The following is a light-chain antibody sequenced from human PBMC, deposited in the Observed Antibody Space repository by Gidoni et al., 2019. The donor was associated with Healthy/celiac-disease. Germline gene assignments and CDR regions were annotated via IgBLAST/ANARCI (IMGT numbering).Light chain of an antibody. J-gene: IGKJ4*01. CDR1: QGISSY. CDR2: AAS. Sequence: RRTQSPSSLSASTGDRVTITCRASQGISSYLAWYQQKPGKAPKLLIYAASTLQSGVPSRFSGSGSGTDFTLTISCLQSEDFATYYCQQYYSYPPTFGGGTKVEIK. CDR3: QQYYSYPPT. V-gene: IGKV1-8*01.